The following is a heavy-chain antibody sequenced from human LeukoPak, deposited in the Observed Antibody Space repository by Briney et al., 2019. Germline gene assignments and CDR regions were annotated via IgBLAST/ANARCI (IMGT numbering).Heavy chain of an antibody. J-gene: IGHJ5*02. Sequence: GGSLRLSCAASGFTFSSYGMHWVRQAPGKGLEWVAVISYDGSNKYYADSVKGRFTISRDNSKNTLYLQMNSLRAEDTAVYYCAKDYGSRSYGNWFDPWGQGTLVTVSS. CDR2: ISYDGSNK. CDR1: GFTFSSYG. CDR3: AKDYGSRSYGNWFDP. D-gene: IGHD3-10*01. V-gene: IGHV3-30*18.